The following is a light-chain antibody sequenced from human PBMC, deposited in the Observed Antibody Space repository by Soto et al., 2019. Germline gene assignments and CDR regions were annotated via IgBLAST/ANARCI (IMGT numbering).Light chain of an antibody. Sequence: DIQMTQSPSTLSASVGDRVTITCRASQSISSWLAWYQQKPGKATKLLIYDASSLESGVPSRFSGSGSGTEFTLTISSLQPDDFATYYCKKYNSYLFGQGTKVEIK. V-gene: IGKV1-5*01. CDR1: QSISSW. CDR2: DAS. J-gene: IGKJ1*01. CDR3: KKYNSYL.